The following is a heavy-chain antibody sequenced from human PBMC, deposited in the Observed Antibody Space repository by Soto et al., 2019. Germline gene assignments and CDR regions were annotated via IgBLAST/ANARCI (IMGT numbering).Heavy chain of an antibody. V-gene: IGHV3-74*01. CDR2: INSDGSGT. CDR1: GFDFSNSW. D-gene: IGHD2-15*01. J-gene: IGHJ6*02. CDR3: AKDTASAMDV. Sequence: EVQLVESGGGLVQPGGSLRLSCAASGFDFSNSWIHWVRQGPGKGLVWVSHINSDGSGTTYADSVKGRFTISRDNAKNTVYLQMNSVRAEDTAVYSCAKDTASAMDVWGHGTMVTVSS.